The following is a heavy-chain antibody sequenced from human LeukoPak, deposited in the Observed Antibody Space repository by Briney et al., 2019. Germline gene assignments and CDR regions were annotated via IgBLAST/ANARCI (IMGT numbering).Heavy chain of an antibody. CDR2: MFISGST. CDR1: GGSFSGYY. J-gene: IGHJ2*01. V-gene: IGHV4-4*07. D-gene: IGHD1-26*01. CDR3: AKDVSMHGSDYRWYFDL. Sequence: SETLSLTCAVYGGSFSGYYWSWIRQPAGKGLEWIGRMFISGSTYYNPSLKNRAAMSVDTSKNQFSLKLSSVTAADTAVYYCAKDVSMHGSDYRWYFDLWGRGTLVTVSS.